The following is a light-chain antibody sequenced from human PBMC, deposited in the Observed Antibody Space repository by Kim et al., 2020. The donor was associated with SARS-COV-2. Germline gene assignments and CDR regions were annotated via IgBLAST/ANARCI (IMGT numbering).Light chain of an antibody. J-gene: IGLJ3*02. CDR3: SSRDTTGDHVV. Sequence: AVGQTVRLTCQGDSLRSYYATWYQQRPGQAPTLVLYGKYDRPSGIPDRFSGSASGNTASLTITGAQAEDEGDYYCSSRDTTGDHVVFGGGTKLTVL. CDR1: SLRSYY. V-gene: IGLV3-19*01. CDR2: GKY.